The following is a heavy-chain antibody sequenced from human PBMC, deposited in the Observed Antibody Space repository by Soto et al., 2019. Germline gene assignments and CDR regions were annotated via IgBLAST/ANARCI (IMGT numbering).Heavy chain of an antibody. CDR2: ISSSSSYT. D-gene: IGHD1-26*01. CDR3: ARHELRERSYLHY. J-gene: IGHJ4*02. CDR1: GFTFSDYY. V-gene: IGHV3-11*06. Sequence: GGSLRLSCAASGFTFSDYYMSWIRQAPGKGLEWVSYISSSSSYTNYADSVKGRFTISRDNAKNSLYLQMNSLRAEDTAVYYCARHELRERSYLHYWGQGTLVTVSS.